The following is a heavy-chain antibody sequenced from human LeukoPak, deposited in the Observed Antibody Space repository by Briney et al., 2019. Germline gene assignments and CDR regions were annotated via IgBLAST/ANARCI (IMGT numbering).Heavy chain of an antibody. D-gene: IGHD3-10*01. V-gene: IGHV4-59*01. CDR3: ARVGLGSGSSTGNYYYMDV. CDR1: GGSISTYY. J-gene: IGHJ6*03. CDR2: IYYSGSD. Sequence: SETLSLTCAVSGGSISTYYWSWIRQPPGKGLEWIGYIYYSGSDKYNPSLKNRITMSRDTSKNQVSLKLTSVTAADTAVYYCARVGLGSGSSTGNYYYMDVWGKGATVTVSS.